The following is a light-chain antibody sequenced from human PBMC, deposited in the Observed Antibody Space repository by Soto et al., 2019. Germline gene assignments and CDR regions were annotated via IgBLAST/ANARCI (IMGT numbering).Light chain of an antibody. V-gene: IGKV3-15*01. Sequence: EVVMTQSPVTLSVSPRERATLSCRASQSVGSHLAWYQQKPGQAPRLLIYGASNRATGIPDRFSGSGSGTEFTLTISRLQSEDFAVYYCQKYNNWPPWTFGQGTKVDIK. CDR3: QKYNNWPPWT. CDR2: GAS. J-gene: IGKJ1*01. CDR1: QSVGSH.